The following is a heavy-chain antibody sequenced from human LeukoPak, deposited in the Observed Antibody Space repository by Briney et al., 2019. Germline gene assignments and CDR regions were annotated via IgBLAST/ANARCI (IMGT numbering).Heavy chain of an antibody. CDR2: IYTSGST. CDR1: GGSISSGSYY. CDR3: ARDPSSYWYFDL. V-gene: IGHV4-61*02. Sequence: SQTLSLTCTVSGGSISSGSYYWSWIRQPAGKGLEWIGRIYTSGSTNYNPSLKSRVTTSVDTSKNQFSLKQSSVTAADTAVYYCARDPSSYWYFDLWGRGTLVTVSS. J-gene: IGHJ2*01.